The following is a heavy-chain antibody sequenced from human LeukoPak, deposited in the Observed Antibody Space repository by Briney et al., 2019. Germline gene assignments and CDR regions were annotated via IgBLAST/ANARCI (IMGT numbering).Heavy chain of an antibody. Sequence: GGSLRLSCAASGFTFSSNYMSWVRQAPGKGLEWVSVIYSGGSTYYADSVKGRFTISRDNSKNTLYLQMNSLRAEDTAVYYCARGLAVNWFDPWGQGTLVTVSS. CDR2: IYSGGST. J-gene: IGHJ5*02. CDR1: GFTFSSNY. V-gene: IGHV3-53*01. CDR3: ARGLAVNWFDP.